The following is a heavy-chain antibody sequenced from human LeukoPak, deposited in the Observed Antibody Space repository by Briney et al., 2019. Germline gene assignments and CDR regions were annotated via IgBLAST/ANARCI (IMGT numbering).Heavy chain of an antibody. V-gene: IGHV4-59*01. Sequence: SETLSLTCTVSSGSITAYYWTWIRQPPGKGLEWIGYIYHSGTTNYNPSLRSRVTISVDTSKNQFSLRLNYFTASDSAVFYCAQLAPYSPAYSQHWGQGTLVTVSS. CDR2: IYHSGTT. J-gene: IGHJ1*01. D-gene: IGHD2-21*01. CDR1: SGSITAYY. CDR3: AQLAPYSPAYSQH.